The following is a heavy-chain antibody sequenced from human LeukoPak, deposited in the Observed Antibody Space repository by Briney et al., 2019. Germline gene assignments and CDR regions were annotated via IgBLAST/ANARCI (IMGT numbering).Heavy chain of an antibody. CDR2: IYSGGST. D-gene: IGHD3-22*01. J-gene: IGHJ4*02. CDR1: GCTVSSNY. V-gene: IGHV3-53*01. Sequence: EGSLRLSCAASGCTVSSNYMSWVRQAPGKGLEWVSVIYSGGSTYYADSVKGRFTISRDNSKNTLYLQMNSLRAEDTSVYYCARAKYDSSGYQSWGQGTLVTVSS. CDR3: ARAKYDSSGYQS.